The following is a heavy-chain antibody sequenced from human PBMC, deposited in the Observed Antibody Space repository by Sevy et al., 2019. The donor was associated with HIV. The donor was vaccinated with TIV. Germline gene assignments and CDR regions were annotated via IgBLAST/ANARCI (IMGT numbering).Heavy chain of an antibody. CDR3: AKGGSTSGYYLNYFAY. CDR1: GFTFNNYA. Sequence: GGSLRLSCAASGFTFNNYAMTWVRQAPGKGLEWVSAVSGGGDTTYYAVSVKGRFTISRDNSKNTLYLQMNSLRAEDTAVYYCAKGGSTSGYYLNYFAYWGQGTLVTVSS. J-gene: IGHJ4*02. V-gene: IGHV3-23*01. D-gene: IGHD3-22*01. CDR2: VSGGGDTT.